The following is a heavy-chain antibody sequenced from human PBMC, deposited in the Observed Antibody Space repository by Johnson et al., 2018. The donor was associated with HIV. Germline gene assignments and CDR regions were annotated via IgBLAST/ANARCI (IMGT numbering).Heavy chain of an antibody. Sequence: VQLVESGGGLVQPGGSLRLSCAASGFTFSSYWMSWVRQAPGKGPVWVSRINSDGSSTTYADSVKGRFTISRDNANNTLYLQMDSLRAEDTSVYYCARERDYYDSSGYWVDAFYIWGQGTMVTVSS. CDR1: GFTFSSYW. V-gene: IGHV3-74*01. CDR2: INSDGSST. CDR3: ARERDYYDSSGYWVDAFYI. J-gene: IGHJ3*02. D-gene: IGHD3-22*01.